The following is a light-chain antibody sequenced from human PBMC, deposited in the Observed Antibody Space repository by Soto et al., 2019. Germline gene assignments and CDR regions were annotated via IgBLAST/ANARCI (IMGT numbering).Light chain of an antibody. V-gene: IGKV3-11*01. Sequence: EIVLTQSPATLSLSPGERATLSCRASQSVSSYLAWYQQKPGQAPRLLIYDASNRATGIPARFSGSGSGTAFTLTISSREPEDLADYYCQQRSNWPPWTFDQGTKVEIK. CDR2: DAS. J-gene: IGKJ1*01. CDR3: QQRSNWPPWT. CDR1: QSVSSY.